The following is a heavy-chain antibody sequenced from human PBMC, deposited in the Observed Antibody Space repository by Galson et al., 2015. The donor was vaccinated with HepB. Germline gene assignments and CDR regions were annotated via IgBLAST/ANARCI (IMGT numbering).Heavy chain of an antibody. CDR2: INGDGRTT. D-gene: IGHD3-10*01. CDR3: TTTFGGPYFDY. Sequence: SLRLSCAASGFTFRTYWMHWVRQAPGKGLVWVSRINGDGRTTDYADSVKGRFTISRDNAKNTLYLQMNSLRAEDTAVYFCTTTFGGPYFDYWGQGTLVTVSS. J-gene: IGHJ4*02. CDR1: GFTFRTYW. V-gene: IGHV3-74*01.